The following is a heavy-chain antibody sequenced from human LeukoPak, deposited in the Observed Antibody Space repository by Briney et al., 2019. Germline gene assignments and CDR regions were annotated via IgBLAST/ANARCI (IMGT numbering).Heavy chain of an antibody. D-gene: IGHD4-17*01. CDR3: ARRKKSTVTTENCMDV. CDR1: GYSFTNYW. Sequence: GESLKISCKASGYSFTNYWISWVRQMPGKGLEWMGRIDPSDSYTNYSPSFQGHVTFSADKSITTAHLQWSSLKASDTAMYYCARRKKSTVTTENCMDVWGQGTTVTVSS. V-gene: IGHV5-10-1*01. J-gene: IGHJ6*02. CDR2: IDPSDSYT.